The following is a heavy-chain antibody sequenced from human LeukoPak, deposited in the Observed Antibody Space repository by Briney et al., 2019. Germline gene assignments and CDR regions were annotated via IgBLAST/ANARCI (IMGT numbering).Heavy chain of an antibody. D-gene: IGHD6-6*01. Sequence: PSETLSLTCAVYGGSFSGYYWSWIRQPPGKGLEWIGEINHSGSTNYNPSLKSRVTISVDTSKNQFSLKLSSVTAADTAVYYCAREYSSPHWRYWGQGTLVTVSS. J-gene: IGHJ4*02. V-gene: IGHV4-34*01. CDR2: INHSGST. CDR3: AREYSSPHWRY. CDR1: GGSFSGYY.